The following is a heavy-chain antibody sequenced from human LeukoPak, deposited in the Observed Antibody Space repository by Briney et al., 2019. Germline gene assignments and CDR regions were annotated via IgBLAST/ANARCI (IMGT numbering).Heavy chain of an antibody. CDR1: GFTFSSYS. CDR2: ISSSSSYI. J-gene: IGHJ4*02. V-gene: IGHV3-21*04. CDR3: AKAVDMMLSSGHTDY. D-gene: IGHD3-22*01. Sequence: PGGSLRLSCAASGFTFSSYSMNWVRQAPGKGLEWVSSISSSSSYIYYADSVKGRFTISRDNAKNSLYLQMNSLRAEDTALYYCAKAVDMMLSSGHTDYWGQGTLVTVSS.